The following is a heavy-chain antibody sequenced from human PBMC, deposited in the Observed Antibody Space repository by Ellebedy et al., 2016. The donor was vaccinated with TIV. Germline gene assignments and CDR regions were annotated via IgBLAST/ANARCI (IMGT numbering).Heavy chain of an antibody. D-gene: IGHD3-16*02. CDR3: ARVSTNYYYGLDV. V-gene: IGHV4-59*13. CDR2: IYYSGST. Sequence: SETLSLXXTVSGGSISSYYWSWVRQPPGKGPEWIGYIYYSGSTSYNPSLKSRVNMSIDASKIQFSLMLRSVSAADTAVYYCARVSTNYYYGLDVWGQGTTVAVSS. J-gene: IGHJ6*02. CDR1: GGSISSYY.